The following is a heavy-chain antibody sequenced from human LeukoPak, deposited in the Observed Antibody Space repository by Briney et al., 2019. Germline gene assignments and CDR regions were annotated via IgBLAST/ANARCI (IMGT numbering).Heavy chain of an antibody. CDR1: GGSISSGSYY. CDR3: AREAPTGERAFDI. J-gene: IGHJ3*02. Sequence: SQTLSLTCTVSGGSISSGSYYWSWIRQPAGTGLEWLGRIYTSGSTNYNPSIKSRVTISVDTSKNQFSLKLSSVTAADTAVYYCAREAPTGERAFDIWGQGTMVTVSS. D-gene: IGHD1-1*01. V-gene: IGHV4-61*02. CDR2: IYTSGST.